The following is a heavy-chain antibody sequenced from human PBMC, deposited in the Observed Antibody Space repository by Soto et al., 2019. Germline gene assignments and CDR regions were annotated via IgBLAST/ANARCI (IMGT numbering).Heavy chain of an antibody. Sequence: SETLCLTCTVSGGTVSSDYWSWIRQPPGTRLWWNGYIYCSGSSSYIHSLKHRSAISADTFKHQFSGQPSSVTAAGTAVYYCTRSPSLKVATIAGSDPWGQATLVTASS. CDR3: TRSPSLKVATIAGSDP. V-gene: IGHV4-59*02. CDR2: IYCSGSS. J-gene: IGHJ5*02. D-gene: IGHD5-12*01. CDR1: GGTVSSDY.